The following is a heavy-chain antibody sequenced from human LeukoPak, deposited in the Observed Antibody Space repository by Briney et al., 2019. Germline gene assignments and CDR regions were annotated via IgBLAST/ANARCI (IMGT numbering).Heavy chain of an antibody. CDR1: GDSNNSYY. Sequence: SETLSLTCTVSGDSNNSYYWSWIRQPPGKGLEWIGYTHPSGNTNYSPSLKSRVTISIDTSRNQFSLKLSSVTAADTAVYYCARKAPKKGWFGPWGQGTLVTVSS. CDR2: THPSGNT. V-gene: IGHV4-4*09. J-gene: IGHJ5*02. CDR3: ARKAPKKGWFGP.